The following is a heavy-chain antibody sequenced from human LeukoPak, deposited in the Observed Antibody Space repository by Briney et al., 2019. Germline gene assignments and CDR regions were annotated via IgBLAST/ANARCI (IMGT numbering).Heavy chain of an antibody. CDR1: GFTFSSYA. D-gene: IGHD3-10*01. V-gene: IGHV3-23*01. CDR2: ISGSGGST. J-gene: IGHJ5*02. CDR3: AKWRDFYGSGSSNWFDP. Sequence: GGSLRLSCAASGFTFSSYAMSWVLQAPGKGLEWVSAISGSGGSTYYADSVKGRFTISRDNSKNTLYLQMNSLRAEDTAVYYCAKWRDFYGSGSSNWFDPWGQGTLVTVSS.